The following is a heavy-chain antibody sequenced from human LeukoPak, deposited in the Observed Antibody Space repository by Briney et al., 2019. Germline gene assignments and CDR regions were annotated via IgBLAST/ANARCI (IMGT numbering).Heavy chain of an antibody. J-gene: IGHJ4*02. CDR2: ISWNSGSI. D-gene: IGHD4-17*01. V-gene: IGHV3-9*01. CDR3: AKVGVYDYGDLLTSQYFDY. CDR1: GFTFSSYE. Sequence: SGGSLRLSCAASGFTFSSYEMNWVRQAPGKGLEWVSGISWNSGSIGYADSVKGRFTISRDNAKNSLYLQMNSLRAEDTALYYCAKVGVYDYGDLLTSQYFDYWGQGTLVTVSS.